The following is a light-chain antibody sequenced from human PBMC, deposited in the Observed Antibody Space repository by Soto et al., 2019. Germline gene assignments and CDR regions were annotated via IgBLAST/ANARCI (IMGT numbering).Light chain of an antibody. CDR3: QAYDSILSVV. CDR2: GNS. V-gene: IGLV1-40*01. CDR1: SSNIGAGYD. Sequence: QSVLTQPPSVSGAPGQRVTISCTGSSSNIGAGYDVHWYQQLPGTAPKLLIYGNSNRPSGVPDRFSGSKSGTSASLAITGLQAEYEADYYFQAYDSILSVVFGGGTKLTFL. J-gene: IGLJ2*01.